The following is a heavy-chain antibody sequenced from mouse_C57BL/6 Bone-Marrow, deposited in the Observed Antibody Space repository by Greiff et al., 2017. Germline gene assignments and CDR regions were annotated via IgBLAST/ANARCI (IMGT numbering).Heavy chain of an antibody. D-gene: IGHD1-1*01. CDR2: LNPNYGTT. Sequence: VQLKQSGPELVKPGASVKISCKASGYSFTDYNMNWVKQSNGKSLEWIGVLNPNYGTTSYNQKFKGKATLTVDQSSSTANMQLNSLTSEDAAVYYCARDGNYYGRPYAMDYWGQGTSVTVSS. CDR3: ARDGNYYGRPYAMDY. J-gene: IGHJ4*01. V-gene: IGHV1-39*01. CDR1: GYSFTDYN.